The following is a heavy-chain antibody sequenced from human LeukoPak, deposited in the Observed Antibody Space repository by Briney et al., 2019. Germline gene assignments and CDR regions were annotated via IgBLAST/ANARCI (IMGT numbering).Heavy chain of an antibody. CDR3: GRDSGYSGYVLFDY. CDR1: GYTFTSYG. CDR2: ISVYNGNT. J-gene: IGHJ4*02. Sequence: ASVKVSFKASGYTFTSYGISWGRQAPGQGLEWMGWISVYNGNTNYAQKLQGRVTMTTDTSTRTAYMELRSLRFDDTAVYYCGRDSGYSGYVLFDYWGQGTLVTVSS. V-gene: IGHV1-18*01. D-gene: IGHD5-12*01.